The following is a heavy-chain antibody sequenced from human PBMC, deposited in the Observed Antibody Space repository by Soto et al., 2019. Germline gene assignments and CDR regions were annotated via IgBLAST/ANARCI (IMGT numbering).Heavy chain of an antibody. CDR1: GFTFSSYS. Sequence: GGSLRLSCAASGFTFSSYSMNWVRQAPGKGLEWVSSISSSSSYIYYADSVKGRFTISRDNAKNSLYLQMNSLRAEDTAVYYCAREALSLGYCSSTSCRFFTWFDPWGQGTLVTVSS. J-gene: IGHJ5*02. CDR3: AREALSLGYCSSTSCRFFTWFDP. CDR2: ISSSSSYI. D-gene: IGHD2-2*01. V-gene: IGHV3-21*01.